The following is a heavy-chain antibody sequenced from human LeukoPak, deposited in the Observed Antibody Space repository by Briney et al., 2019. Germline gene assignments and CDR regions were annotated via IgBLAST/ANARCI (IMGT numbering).Heavy chain of an antibody. CDR2: ITSSSSYV. CDR3: ARDRGSYD. Sequence: GGSLRLSCAASGFTFSSYSMNWVRQAPGKELEWVSSITSSSSYVYYADSVKGRFTISRDNAKNSLYLQMNSLRAEDTAVYYCARDRGSYDWGQGTLVTVSS. CDR1: GFTFSSYS. J-gene: IGHJ4*02. V-gene: IGHV3-21*01. D-gene: IGHD1-26*01.